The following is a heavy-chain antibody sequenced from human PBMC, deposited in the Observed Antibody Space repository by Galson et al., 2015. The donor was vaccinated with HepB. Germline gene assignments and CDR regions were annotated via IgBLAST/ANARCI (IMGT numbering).Heavy chain of an antibody. D-gene: IGHD4-17*01. CDR3: ARDVYLYTVSDWYFDL. V-gene: IGHV3-33*01. CDR2: IWYDGSNK. Sequence: SLRLSCAASGFTFSSYGMHWVRQAPGKGLEWVAVIWYDGSNKYYADSVKGRFTISRDNSKNTLHLQMNSLRAEDTAVYYCARDVYLYTVSDWYFDLWGRGTLVTVSS. J-gene: IGHJ2*01. CDR1: GFTFSSYG.